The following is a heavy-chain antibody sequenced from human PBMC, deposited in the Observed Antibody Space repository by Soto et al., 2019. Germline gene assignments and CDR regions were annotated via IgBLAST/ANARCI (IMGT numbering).Heavy chain of an antibody. Sequence: PSDTLSLTCTISGCSIISSAHYWAWIRQPPGKGLEWIGSIYYSGSTYYNPSLKSRVTISADTSKNQFSLKLSSVTAADTAVYYCVRQSYDSTGYHRAFDVWRQGKMVTVSS. CDR3: VRQSYDSTGYHRAFDV. J-gene: IGHJ3*01. CDR2: IYYSGST. V-gene: IGHV4-39*01. D-gene: IGHD3-22*01. CDR1: GCSIISSAHY.